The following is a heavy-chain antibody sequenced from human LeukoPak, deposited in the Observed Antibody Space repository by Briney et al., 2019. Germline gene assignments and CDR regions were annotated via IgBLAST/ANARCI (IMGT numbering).Heavy chain of an antibody. D-gene: IGHD6-13*01. CDR1: GGSFSGYY. J-gene: IGHJ4*02. CDR3: ARYSSTVDY. CDR2: INHSGST. Sequence: SETLSLTCAVYGGSFSGYYWSWTRQPPGKGLEWIGEINHSGSTNYNPSLKSRVTISVDTSKNQFSLKLSSVTAADTAVYYCARYSSTVDYWGQGTLVTVSS. V-gene: IGHV4-34*01.